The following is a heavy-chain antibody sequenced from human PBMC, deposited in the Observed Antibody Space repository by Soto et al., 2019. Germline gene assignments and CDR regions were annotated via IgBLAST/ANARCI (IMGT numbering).Heavy chain of an antibody. Sequence: PSETLSLTCTVSGGSISSGGYYWSWIRQHPGKGLEWIGYIYYSGSTYYNPSLKSRVTISVDTSKNQFSLKLRSVTAADTAVYYCARISLGTGYYKNTIDYWGQGTLVTVSS. CDR2: IYYSGST. V-gene: IGHV4-31*03. CDR1: GGSISSGGYY. CDR3: ARISLGTGYYKNTIDY. J-gene: IGHJ4*02. D-gene: IGHD3-9*01.